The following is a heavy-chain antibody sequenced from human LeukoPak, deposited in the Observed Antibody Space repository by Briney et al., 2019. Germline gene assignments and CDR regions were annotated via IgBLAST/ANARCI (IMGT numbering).Heavy chain of an antibody. CDR1: GFTFCSYS. CDR2: ISSSSSYT. CDR3: ARCGVGATGNDAFDI. V-gene: IGHV3-21*05. J-gene: IGHJ3*02. D-gene: IGHD1-26*01. Sequence: GGSLRLSCAASGFTFCSYSMNWVRQAPGEGLEWVSYISSSSSYTNYADSVKGRFTISRDNAKNSLYLQMNSLRAEDTAVYYCARCGVGATGNDAFDIWGQGKMVTVSS.